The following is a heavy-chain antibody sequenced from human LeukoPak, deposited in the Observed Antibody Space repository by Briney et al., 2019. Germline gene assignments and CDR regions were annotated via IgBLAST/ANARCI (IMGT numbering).Heavy chain of an antibody. J-gene: IGHJ4*02. CDR3: ARVAAVAGADFDY. D-gene: IGHD6-19*01. V-gene: IGHV3-43*02. CDR1: GFTFDDYA. Sequence: PGGSLRLSCAASGFTFDDYAMHWVRQAPGKGLEWVSLISGDGGSTYYADSVKGRFTISRDNAKNTLYLQMNSLRAEDTAVYYCARVAAVAGADFDYWGQGTLVTVSS. CDR2: ISGDGGST.